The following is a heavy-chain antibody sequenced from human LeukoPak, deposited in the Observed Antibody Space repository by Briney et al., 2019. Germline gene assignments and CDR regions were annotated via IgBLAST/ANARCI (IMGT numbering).Heavy chain of an antibody. Sequence: PGGSLRLSCAASGFTFSSYWMSWVRQAPGKGLEWVANIKQDGSEKYYVDSVKGRFTISRDNAKNSLYLQMNSLRAEDTAVYYCARAYDFWSGDAFDIWGQGTMVTVSS. V-gene: IGHV3-7*04. D-gene: IGHD3-3*01. CDR2: IKQDGSEK. J-gene: IGHJ3*02. CDR3: ARAYDFWSGDAFDI. CDR1: GFTFSSYW.